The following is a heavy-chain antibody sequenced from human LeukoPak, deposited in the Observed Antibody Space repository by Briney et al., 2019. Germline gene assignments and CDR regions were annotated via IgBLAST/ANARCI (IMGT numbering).Heavy chain of an antibody. CDR3: ARAGIVGAVFDF. D-gene: IGHD1-26*01. V-gene: IGHV3-30*03. CDR2: ISYDGSNE. Sequence: GGSLRLSCAASGFTFSTYGMHWVRQAPGKGLEWVAVISYDGSNEYYADSVKGRFTISRDNSKNTLYLQMSSLRAEDTAVYYCARAGIVGAVFDFWGHGTLVTVSS. CDR1: GFTFSTYG. J-gene: IGHJ4*01.